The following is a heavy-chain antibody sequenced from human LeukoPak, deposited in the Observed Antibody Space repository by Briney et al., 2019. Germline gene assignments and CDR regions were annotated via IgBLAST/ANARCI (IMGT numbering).Heavy chain of an antibody. CDR3: ARVSIAAAGPYYYYYYWMDV. J-gene: IGHJ6*02. V-gene: IGHV3-7*03. CDR1: GFTLSSYW. D-gene: IGHD6-13*01. CDR2: IKQDGSEK. Sequence: PGGSLRLSCAASGFTLSSYWMSWVRQAPGKGLEWVANIKQDGSEKYYVDSVKGRFTISRDNAKNSLYLQMNSLRAEDTAVYYCARVSIAAAGPYYYYYYWMDVWGQGTTVTVSS.